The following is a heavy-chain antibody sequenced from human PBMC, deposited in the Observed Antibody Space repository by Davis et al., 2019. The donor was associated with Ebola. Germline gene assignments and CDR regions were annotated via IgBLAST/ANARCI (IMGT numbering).Heavy chain of an antibody. J-gene: IGHJ5*01. V-gene: IGHV1-18*01. CDR1: SYTFTSYG. CDR2: ISAYNGNT. CDR3: AREAGATTRIYDS. D-gene: IGHD1-26*01. Sequence: ASVTDSCKASSYTFTSYGISWVRQAPGQGLEWMGWISAYNGNTNYAQKLQGRVTMTTDTSRSTAYMELRSLRSDDTAVYYCAREAGATTRIYDSWGQGTLVTVSS.